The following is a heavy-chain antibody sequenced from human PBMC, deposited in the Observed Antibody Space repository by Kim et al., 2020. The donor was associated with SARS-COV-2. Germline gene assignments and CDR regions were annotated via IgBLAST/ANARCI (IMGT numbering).Heavy chain of an antibody. CDR1: GGSISSSSYY. CDR2: IYYSGST. Sequence: SETLSLTCTVSGGSISSSSYYWGWIRQPPGKGLEWIGSIYYSGSTYYNPSLKSRVTISVDTSKNQFSLKLSSVTAADTAVYYCRGGFGNPQRDRYYYGMDVWGQATTVTVSS. V-gene: IGHV4-39*01. CDR3: RGGFGNPQRDRYYYGMDV. J-gene: IGHJ6*02. D-gene: IGHD3-16*01.